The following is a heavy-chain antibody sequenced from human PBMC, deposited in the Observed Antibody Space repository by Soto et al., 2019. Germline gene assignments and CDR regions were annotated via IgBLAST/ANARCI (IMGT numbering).Heavy chain of an antibody. CDR3: ARHLVVPADKGDYYYYYLDV. CDR2: IYYSGST. D-gene: IGHD2-2*01. CDR1: GGSISSSSYY. Sequence: SETLSLTCTVSGGSISSSSYYWCWIRHPPGKGLEWIGSIYYSGSTYYNPSLKSRVTISVDTSKNQFSLKLSSVTAADTAVYYCARHLVVPADKGDYYYYYLDVWGKGTTVTVSS. J-gene: IGHJ6*03. V-gene: IGHV4-39*01.